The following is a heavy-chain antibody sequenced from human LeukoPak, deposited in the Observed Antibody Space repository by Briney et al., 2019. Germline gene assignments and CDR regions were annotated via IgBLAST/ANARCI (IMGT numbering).Heavy chain of an antibody. V-gene: IGHV3-48*01. Sequence: GGSLRLSCVASGFSFSSYSINWVRQAPGKGLEWVSFISSSSYTMYYADSVKGRFTISRDNAKRSLYLQMNRLRAEDTAIYYCAKDRAYAFDYWGQGTLVTVSS. CDR3: AKDRAYAFDY. CDR1: GFSFSSYS. CDR2: ISSSSYTM. D-gene: IGHD5-12*01. J-gene: IGHJ4*02.